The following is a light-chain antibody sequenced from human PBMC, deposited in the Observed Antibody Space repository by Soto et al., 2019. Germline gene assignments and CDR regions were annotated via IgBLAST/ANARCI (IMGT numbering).Light chain of an antibody. CDR3: QQYNSYSYT. V-gene: IGKV1-5*03. Sequence: DIQMTQSPSTLSASVGDRVTITCRASQSISSWLAWYQQKPGKAPKLLIYKASSLESGVPSRFSGSASGTEFTLTISSLQPDDFATSYCQQYNSYSYTFGQGTKVDIK. J-gene: IGKJ2*01. CDR2: KAS. CDR1: QSISSW.